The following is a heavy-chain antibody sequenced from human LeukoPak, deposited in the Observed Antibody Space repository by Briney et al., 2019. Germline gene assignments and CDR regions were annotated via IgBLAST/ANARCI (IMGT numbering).Heavy chain of an antibody. V-gene: IGHV3-23*01. Sequence: GGSLRLSCAASGFTFSSYAMSWVRQAPGKGLEWVSAISGGGGSTYYADSGKGRFTISRDNSKNTLYLQMNSLRAEDTAVYYCAKDPTRVAVAHYDFWSGYFDYWGQGTLVTVSS. CDR1: GFTFSSYA. D-gene: IGHD3-3*01. J-gene: IGHJ4*02. CDR2: ISGGGGST. CDR3: AKDPTRVAVAHYDFWSGYFDY.